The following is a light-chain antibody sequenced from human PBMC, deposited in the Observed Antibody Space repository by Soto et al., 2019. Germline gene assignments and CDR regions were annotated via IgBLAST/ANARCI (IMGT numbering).Light chain of an antibody. J-gene: IGLJ1*01. CDR1: SSDVGAYNY. V-gene: IGLV2-11*01. Sequence: QSVLTQPASVSGSPGQSVTISCTGTSSDVGAYNYVSWYQQHPGKAPKFMIYDVSKRPSGVPDRFSGSKSGNTASLIISGLQAEDEADYYCCSYAGTYSYVFGTGTKVTVL. CDR3: CSYAGTYSYV. CDR2: DVS.